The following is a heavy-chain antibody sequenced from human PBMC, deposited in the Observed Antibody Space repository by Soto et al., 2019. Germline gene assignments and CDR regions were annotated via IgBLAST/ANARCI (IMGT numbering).Heavy chain of an antibody. D-gene: IGHD3-22*01. CDR1: GYTFTNYH. V-gene: IGHV1-46*01. Sequence: ASVKVSCKASGYTFTNYHINWVRQAPGQGLEWMGVINPSGGRTSYAPKFQGRVTITRDTSASSVYMELRSLRSADTGVYYCARDLYSDNSADDYWGQGSLVTVSS. CDR3: ARDLYSDNSADDY. CDR2: INPSGGRT. J-gene: IGHJ4*02.